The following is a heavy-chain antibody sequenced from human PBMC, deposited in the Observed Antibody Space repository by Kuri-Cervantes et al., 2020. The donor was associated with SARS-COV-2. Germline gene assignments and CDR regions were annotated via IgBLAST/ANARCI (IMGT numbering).Heavy chain of an antibody. V-gene: IGHV4-61*02. Sequence: SETLSLTCDVSGTSSSSGSIYWSWIRQPAGRGLEWIGRIHASGNTNYNPSLESRVTMSIDTSRNQFSLNLGSVTAADTAMYYCARVMTISQITAWFDTWGQGTRVTVSS. CDR3: ARVMTISQITAWFDT. J-gene: IGHJ5*01. D-gene: IGHD1-14*01. CDR1: GTSSSSGSIY. CDR2: IHASGNT.